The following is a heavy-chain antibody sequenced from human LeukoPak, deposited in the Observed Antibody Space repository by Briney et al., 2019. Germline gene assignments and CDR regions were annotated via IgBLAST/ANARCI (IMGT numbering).Heavy chain of an antibody. CDR3: ARAGDSGDFPLGYFYYMDV. J-gene: IGHJ6*03. Sequence: PGGSLRLSCEASGFSFTDYYVTWIRQAPGKGLAWVSYISRTGHSAYYGDSVAGRFTISRDTAKNSLFLQMTSLRAEDTAVYYCARAGDSGDFPLGYFYYMDVWGKGTTVTVSS. D-gene: IGHD4-17*01. CDR1: GFSFTDYY. CDR2: ISRTGHSA. V-gene: IGHV3-11*01.